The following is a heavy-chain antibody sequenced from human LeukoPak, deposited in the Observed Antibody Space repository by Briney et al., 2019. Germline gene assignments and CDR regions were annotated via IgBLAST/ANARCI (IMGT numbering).Heavy chain of an antibody. CDR2: ISSSSSYI. D-gene: IGHD5-12*01. CDR1: GFTFSSYS. Sequence: GGSLRLSCAAPGFTFSSYSMNWVRQAPGKGLEWVSSISSSSSYIYYADSVKGRFTISRDNAKNSLYLQMNSLRAEDTAVYYCARDQRGGYDLGSYYYYYMDVWGKGTTVTISS. V-gene: IGHV3-21*01. CDR3: ARDQRGGYDLGSYYYYYMDV. J-gene: IGHJ6*03.